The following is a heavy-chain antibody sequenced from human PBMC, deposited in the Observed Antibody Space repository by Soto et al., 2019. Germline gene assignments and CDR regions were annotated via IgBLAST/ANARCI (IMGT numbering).Heavy chain of an antibody. Sequence: SETLSLTCTVSSGSMSGYYWNWIRQPPGKGLEWIGYIYYSGSTNYNPSLKSRVTISVDTSKNQFSLKLSSVTAADTAVYYCARAGDYDFWSGSSNDDFDIWGQGTMVTVSS. CDR3: ARAGDYDFWSGSSNDDFDI. CDR1: SGSMSGYY. D-gene: IGHD3-3*01. J-gene: IGHJ3*02. V-gene: IGHV4-59*01. CDR2: IYYSGST.